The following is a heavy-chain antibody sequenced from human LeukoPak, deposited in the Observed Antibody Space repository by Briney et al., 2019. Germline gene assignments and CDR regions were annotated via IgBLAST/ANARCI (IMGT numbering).Heavy chain of an antibody. Sequence: GGSLRLSCAASGFTFRDYTMNWVRQTPGKGLEWVSAINKGGSYMTYADSVKGRFTVSRDNAKNSLFLQMNSLRAEDTAVYYCARPLDSSNNYFDYWGQGTLVTVSA. CDR1: GFTFRDYT. J-gene: IGHJ4*02. D-gene: IGHD6-13*01. CDR2: INKGGSYM. CDR3: ARPLDSSNNYFDY. V-gene: IGHV3-21*01.